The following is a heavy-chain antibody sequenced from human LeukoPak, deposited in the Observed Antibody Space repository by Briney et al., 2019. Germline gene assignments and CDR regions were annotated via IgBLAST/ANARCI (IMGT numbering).Heavy chain of an antibody. J-gene: IGHJ4*02. CDR2: ISYDGTNK. CDR3: ARDPPYTNSPPSYFDY. CDR1: GFTFSSYA. Sequence: PGGSLRLSCAASGFTFSSYAMNWVRQAPGKGLEWVAIISYDGTNKDYADSVKGRFTISRDNSRNTLYLQMNSLRAEDTAVYYCARDPPYTNSPPSYFDYWGQGTLVTVSS. V-gene: IGHV3-30-3*01. D-gene: IGHD2-2*02.